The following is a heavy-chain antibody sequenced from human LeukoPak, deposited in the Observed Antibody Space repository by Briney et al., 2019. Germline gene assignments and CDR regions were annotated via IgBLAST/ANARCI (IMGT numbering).Heavy chain of an antibody. CDR3: AKQRGYSYGYEY. Sequence: GGSLRLSCAASGFTFSSYGMHWVRQAPGKGLEWVAVISYDGSNKYYADPVKGRFTISRDNSKNTLYLQMNSLRAEDTAVYYCAKQRGYSYGYEYWGQGTLVTVSS. CDR2: ISYDGSNK. CDR1: GFTFSSYG. V-gene: IGHV3-30*18. J-gene: IGHJ4*02. D-gene: IGHD5-18*01.